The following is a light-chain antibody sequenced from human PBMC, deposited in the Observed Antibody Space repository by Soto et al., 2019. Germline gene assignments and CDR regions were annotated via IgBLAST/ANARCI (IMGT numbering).Light chain of an antibody. V-gene: IGKV1-5*01. Sequence: DIQMTQYPSTLSASVGDRVTITCRASQSISSWLAWYQQKPGNAPKLLIYDASSLESGVPSRFSGSGSGTEFTLTISSLQPDDVATYYCQQYNSYPFAFGQGTKLEIK. J-gene: IGKJ2*01. CDR2: DAS. CDR3: QQYNSYPFA. CDR1: QSISSW.